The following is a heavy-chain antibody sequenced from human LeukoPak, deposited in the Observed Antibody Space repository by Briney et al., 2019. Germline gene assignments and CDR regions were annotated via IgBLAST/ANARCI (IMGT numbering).Heavy chain of an antibody. V-gene: IGHV3-30-3*01. CDR3: AAGDNFWSGYHGGY. CDR1: GFTFSSYA. Sequence: PGGSLRLSCAASGFTFSSYAMHWVRQAPGKGLEWVAVISYDGSNKYYADSVKGRFTISRDNSKNTLYLQMNSLRAEDTAVYYCAAGDNFWSGYHGGYWGQGTLVTVSS. CDR2: ISYDGSNK. D-gene: IGHD3-3*01. J-gene: IGHJ4*02.